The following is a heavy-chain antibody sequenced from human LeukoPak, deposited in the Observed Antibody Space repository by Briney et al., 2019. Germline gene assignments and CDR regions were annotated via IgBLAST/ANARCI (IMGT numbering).Heavy chain of an antibody. CDR2: ISTSGSTI. Sequence: PGGSLRLSCAASGFTFSDYYMSWIRQAPGKRLEWVSYISTSGSTIYYADSVKGRFTISRDNAKNSLYLQMNSLRAEDTAFYYCAREGGEWGLLRTFYYWGQGTLVTVSS. CDR1: GFTFSDYY. V-gene: IGHV3-11*04. J-gene: IGHJ4*02. D-gene: IGHD1-26*01. CDR3: AREGGEWGLLRTFYY.